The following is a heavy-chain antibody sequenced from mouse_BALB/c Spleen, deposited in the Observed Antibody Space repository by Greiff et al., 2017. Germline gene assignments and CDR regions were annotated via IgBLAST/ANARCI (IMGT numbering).Heavy chain of an antibody. V-gene: IGHV5-9*03. Sequence: DVKLVESGGGLVKPGGSLKLSCAASGFTFSSYTMSWVRQTPEKRLEWVATISSGGGNTYYPDSVKGRFTISRDNAKNNLYLQMSSLRSEDTALYYCARSYYGKGYYFDYWGQGTTLTVSS. J-gene: IGHJ2*01. CDR2: ISSGGGNT. CDR1: GFTFSSYT. D-gene: IGHD2-10*01. CDR3: ARSYYGKGYYFDY.